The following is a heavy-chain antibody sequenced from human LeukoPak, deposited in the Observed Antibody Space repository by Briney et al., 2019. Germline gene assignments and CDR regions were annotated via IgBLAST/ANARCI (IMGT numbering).Heavy chain of an antibody. V-gene: IGHV3-21*01. J-gene: IGHJ4*02. CDR3: ARDFRFLDDY. CDR2: ISSSSRNI. D-gene: IGHD3-3*01. Sequence: GGSLRLSCAASGFTFSSYSMNWVRQAPGKGLEWVSCISSSSRNIYYADSVKGRFTISRDNAKNSLYLQMNSLRAEDTAMYYCARDFRFLDDYWGQGTLVTVSS. CDR1: GFTFSSYS.